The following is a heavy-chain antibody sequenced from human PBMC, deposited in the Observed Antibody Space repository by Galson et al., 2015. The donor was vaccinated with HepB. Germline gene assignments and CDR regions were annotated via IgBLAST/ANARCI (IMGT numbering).Heavy chain of an antibody. V-gene: IGHV1-2*06. CDR1: GYTFTGYF. D-gene: IGHD1-7*01. J-gene: IGHJ6*04. CDR3: ARDGTGTKNYQMDV. CDR2: INPKNGVT. Sequence: SVKVSCKASGYTFTGYFVHWVRQAPRQGLEWMGRINPKNGVTNYAPKFHGRVSMTRDTAISTAYMELSSLTSDDTAVYYCARDGTGTKNYQMDVWGKGTTVTVSS.